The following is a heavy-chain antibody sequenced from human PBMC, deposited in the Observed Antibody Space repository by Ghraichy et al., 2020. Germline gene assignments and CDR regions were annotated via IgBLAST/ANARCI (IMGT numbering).Heavy chain of an antibody. J-gene: IGHJ3*02. CDR2: ISSSSSYI. D-gene: IGHD1-26*01. CDR1: GFTFSSYS. CDR3: ARVLVGAIHAFDI. Sequence: GGSLRLSCAASGFTFSSYSMNWVRQAPGKGLEWVSSISSSSSYIYYADSVKGRFTISRDNAKNSLYLQMNSLRAEDTAVYYCARVLVGAIHAFDIWGQGTMVTVSS. V-gene: IGHV3-21*01.